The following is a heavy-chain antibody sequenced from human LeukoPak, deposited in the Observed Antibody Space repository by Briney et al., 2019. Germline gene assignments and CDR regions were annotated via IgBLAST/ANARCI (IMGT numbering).Heavy chain of an antibody. CDR1: DASFSDSY. V-gene: IGHV4-34*01. J-gene: IGHJ4*02. CDR3: ARGRYGPRLGN. D-gene: IGHD3-16*01. Sequence: SETLSLTCAVYDASFSDSYWSWIRQSPQKRLEWIGEINNSGSTSYNPSLNSRVIMSVDRSKNQFSLRLTSVTAADTAVYYCARGRYGPRLGNWGQGTLVTVSS. CDR2: INNSGST.